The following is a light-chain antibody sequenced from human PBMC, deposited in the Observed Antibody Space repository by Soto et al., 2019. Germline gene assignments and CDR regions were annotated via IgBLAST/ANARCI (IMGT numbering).Light chain of an antibody. CDR1: SSDVGTYNL. J-gene: IGLJ3*02. CDR3: TSFARGSTLA. CDR2: ATS. Sequence: QSALTQPAAVSGSPGQSITISCTGTSSDVGTYNLVSWYQQYPGKAPKLMIYATSKRPSGVSNRFSGSKSGDTASLTISGLQAEDEADYYCTSFARGSTLAFGGGTKLTVL. V-gene: IGLV2-23*01.